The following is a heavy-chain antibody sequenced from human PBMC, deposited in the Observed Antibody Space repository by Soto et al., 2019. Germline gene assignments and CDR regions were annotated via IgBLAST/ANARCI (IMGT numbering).Heavy chain of an antibody. CDR1: GFTFSVYG. CDR2: VSYDGSIK. D-gene: IGHD6-19*01. V-gene: IGHV3-30*18. Sequence: QVQLVESGGGVVQPGRSLRLSCAASGFTFSVYGMHWVRQAPGKGLEWVALVSYDGSIKYYADSVKGRFTISRDNSKNTLYLQMNSLRVEDTAVYSCAKDGSHLAVAGTAPTSYFYGLAVWGQGTTVTVSS. J-gene: IGHJ6*02. CDR3: AKDGSHLAVAGTAPTSYFYGLAV.